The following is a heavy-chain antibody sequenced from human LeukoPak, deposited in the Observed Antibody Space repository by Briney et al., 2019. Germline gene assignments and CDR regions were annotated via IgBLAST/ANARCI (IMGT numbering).Heavy chain of an antibody. D-gene: IGHD2-2*01. CDR2: IWYDGSNK. CDR1: GFTFSSYG. V-gene: IGHV3-33*01. CDR3: AREGCSSTSCYPYYYYYGMDV. Sequence: GGSLRLSCAASGFTFSSYGMHWVRQAPGKGLEWVAVIWYDGSNKYYADSVKVRFTISRDNSKNTLYLQMNSLRAEDTAVYYCAREGCSSTSCYPYYYYYGMDVWGKGTTVTVSS. J-gene: IGHJ6*04.